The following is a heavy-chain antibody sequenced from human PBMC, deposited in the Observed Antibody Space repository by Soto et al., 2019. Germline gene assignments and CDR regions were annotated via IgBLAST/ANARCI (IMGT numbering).Heavy chain of an antibody. CDR1: VGSIGSSSYY. CDR2: IYYSGST. CDR3: ATNYAYYYYYGMDV. D-gene: IGHD4-4*01. J-gene: IGHJ6*02. Sequence: SDTLSLTCTVSVGSIGSSSYYWGWIRQPPGKGLEWIGSIYYSGSTYYNPSLKSRVTISVDTSKNQFSLKLSSVTAADTAVYYCATNYAYYYYYGMDVWGQGTTVTVSS. V-gene: IGHV4-39*01.